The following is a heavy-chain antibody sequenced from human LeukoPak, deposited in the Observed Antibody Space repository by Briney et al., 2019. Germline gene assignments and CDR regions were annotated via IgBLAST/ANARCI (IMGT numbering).Heavy chain of an antibody. CDR3: ARWVGSTSCNGCPKGNDAFDI. CDR1: GGTFSSYA. Sequence: SVKVSCKASGGTFSSYAISWVRQAPGQGLEWMGGIIPIFGTANYAQKFQGRVTITADESTSTAYMELSSLRSEDTAVYYCARWVGSTSCNGCPKGNDAFDIWGQGAMVTVSS. V-gene: IGHV1-69*13. D-gene: IGHD2-2*01. CDR2: IIPIFGTA. J-gene: IGHJ3*02.